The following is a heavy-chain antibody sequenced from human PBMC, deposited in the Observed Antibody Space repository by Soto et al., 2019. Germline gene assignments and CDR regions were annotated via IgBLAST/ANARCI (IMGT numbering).Heavy chain of an antibody. Sequence: QVQLQESGPGLVKPSETLSLTCTVSGGSISSYYWSWIRQPPGKGLEWIGYIYYSGSTNYNPSLKSRVTISVDTSKNQFSLKLSSVTAADTAVYYCARTRGYSYGTDYYYYYGMDVWGQGTTVTVSS. CDR1: GGSISSYY. J-gene: IGHJ6*02. CDR2: IYYSGST. CDR3: ARTRGYSYGTDYYYYYGMDV. D-gene: IGHD5-18*01. V-gene: IGHV4-59*01.